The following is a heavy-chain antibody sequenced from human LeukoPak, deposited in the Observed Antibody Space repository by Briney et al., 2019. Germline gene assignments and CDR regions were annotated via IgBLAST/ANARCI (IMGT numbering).Heavy chain of an antibody. D-gene: IGHD3-10*01. CDR1: GFTFNSYG. CDR3: AKDHGSGSFKDDAFDI. CDR2: LSYDGSNK. Sequence: GGSLRLSCAASGFTFNSYGMHWVRLAPGKGLEWVAILSYDGSNKYYIDSVKGRFTISRDNAKNSLYLQMNSLRAEDTALYYCAKDHGSGSFKDDAFDIWGQGTMVTVSS. V-gene: IGHV3-30*18. J-gene: IGHJ3*02.